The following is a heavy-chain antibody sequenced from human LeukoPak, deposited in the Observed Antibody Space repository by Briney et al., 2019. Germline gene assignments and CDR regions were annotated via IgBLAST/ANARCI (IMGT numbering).Heavy chain of an antibody. Sequence: ASVKVSCKAPGYSFTSYGLSWVRQAPGQGLEWMGWISAYNGNTNYAQKFQGRVTMTTDTSTSTAYMELRSLRSDDTAVYYCARDRLRFLPWDWFDPWGQGTLVTVSS. CDR1: GYSFTSYG. D-gene: IGHD3-3*01. CDR3: ARDRLRFLPWDWFDP. J-gene: IGHJ5*02. CDR2: ISAYNGNT. V-gene: IGHV1-18*01.